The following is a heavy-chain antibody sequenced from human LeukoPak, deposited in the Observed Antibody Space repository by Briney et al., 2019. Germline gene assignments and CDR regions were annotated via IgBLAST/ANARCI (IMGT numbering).Heavy chain of an antibody. J-gene: IGHJ3*02. Sequence: SETLSLTCTVSGGSISNYYWSWIRQPPGKELEWIGYIYYSGSTNYNPSLKSRVTTSVDTSKNQFSLKLSSVAAADTAVYYCARAHSYDSSGYPHDAFDIWGQGTMVTVSS. CDR2: IYYSGST. CDR1: GGSISNYY. D-gene: IGHD3-22*01. CDR3: ARAHSYDSSGYPHDAFDI. V-gene: IGHV4-59*01.